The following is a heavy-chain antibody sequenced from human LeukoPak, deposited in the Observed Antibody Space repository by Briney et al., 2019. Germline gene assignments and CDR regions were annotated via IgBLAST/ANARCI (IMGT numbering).Heavy chain of an antibody. CDR3: GRDLGDGEFEF. Sequence: RGSLSLSCADSRLSFSSNWMYWVGQGPGEGLVWVSRIYRDGRRPNYADSVKAQFTISKDDYKNMVYLQINSLRAEDPASYFCGRDLGDGEFEFWGQGTLVSVSS. J-gene: IGHJ4*02. V-gene: IGHV3-74*01. D-gene: IGHD3-10*01. CDR2: IYRDGRRP. CDR1: RLSFSSNW.